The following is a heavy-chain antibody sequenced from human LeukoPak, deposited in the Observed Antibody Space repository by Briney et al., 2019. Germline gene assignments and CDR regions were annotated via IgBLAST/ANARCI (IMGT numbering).Heavy chain of an antibody. CDR2: IHPNSDGA. Sequence: ASVKVSCKASGYTFTGFYFHWVRQAPGQGLEWVGCIHPNSDGATYAQRFQGRVTMTRDTSISTAYMELDRLWSDDTAVYYCAREGVGNNKNFDYWGQGTLVTVSS. CDR3: AREGVGNNKNFDY. J-gene: IGHJ4*02. CDR1: GYTFTGFY. D-gene: IGHD1-26*01. V-gene: IGHV1-2*02.